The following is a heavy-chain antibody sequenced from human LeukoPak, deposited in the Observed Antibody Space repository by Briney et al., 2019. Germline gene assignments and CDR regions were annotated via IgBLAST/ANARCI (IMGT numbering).Heavy chain of an antibody. CDR1: GFTVSSDY. D-gene: IGHD3-22*01. CDR3: ARDTVYYDSSGYYP. Sequence: PGGSLRLSCAASGFTVSSDYMSWVRQAPGKGLEWVSVIYSGGSTYYADSVKGRFTISRDNSKNTLYLQMNSLRAEDTAVYYCARDTVYYDSSGYYPFGQGTLVTVSS. J-gene: IGHJ5*02. CDR2: IYSGGST. V-gene: IGHV3-53*01.